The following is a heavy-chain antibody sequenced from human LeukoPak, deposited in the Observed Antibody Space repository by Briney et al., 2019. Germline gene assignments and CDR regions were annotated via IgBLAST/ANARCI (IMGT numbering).Heavy chain of an antibody. CDR3: ASSMVRGVINGPDDY. J-gene: IGHJ4*02. CDR1: GGSISSGSYY. Sequence: PSETLSLTCTVSGGSISSGSYYWSWIRQPAGKGLEWIGRIYTSGSTNYNPSLKSRVTISVDTSKNQFSLKLSSVTTADTAVYYCASSMVRGVINGPDDYWGQGTLVTVSS. D-gene: IGHD3-10*01. V-gene: IGHV4-61*02. CDR2: IYTSGST.